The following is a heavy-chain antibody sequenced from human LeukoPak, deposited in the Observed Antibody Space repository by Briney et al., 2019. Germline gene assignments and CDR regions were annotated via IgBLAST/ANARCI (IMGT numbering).Heavy chain of an antibody. CDR2: INYSGST. Sequence: SETLSLTCTVSGGSISSYYWSWVRQPPGKGLEWIGYINYSGSTNQNPSLKSRVTMSADTSKNQFSLKLSSVTAADTAVYYCAKYYYDSSGYYWFDPWGQGTLVTVSS. V-gene: IGHV4-59*01. J-gene: IGHJ5*02. D-gene: IGHD3-22*01. CDR3: AKYYYDSSGYYWFDP. CDR1: GGSISSYY.